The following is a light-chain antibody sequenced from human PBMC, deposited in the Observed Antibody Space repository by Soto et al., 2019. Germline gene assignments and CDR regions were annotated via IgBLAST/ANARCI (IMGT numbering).Light chain of an antibody. Sequence: QAVVTQSPSVSGAPGQRVTISCSGSSSNIGADYGVHWYQHLPGRAPKLLIYANTNRPSGVPDRFSGSKSGTSASLAITGLQAEDEADYYCQCYDSSLSEYVFGRGTKVTVL. V-gene: IGLV1-40*01. CDR3: QCYDSSLSEYV. J-gene: IGLJ1*01. CDR2: ANT. CDR1: SSNIGADYG.